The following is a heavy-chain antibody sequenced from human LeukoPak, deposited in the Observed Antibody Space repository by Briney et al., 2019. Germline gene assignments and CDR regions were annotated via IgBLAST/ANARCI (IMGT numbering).Heavy chain of an antibody. V-gene: IGHV3-23*01. CDR1: GITLSNYG. CDR3: AKRGVVIRVILVGFHKEAYYFDS. D-gene: IGHD3-22*01. Sequence: GGSLRLSCAVSGITLSNYGMSWVRQAPGKGLEWVAGISGSGGSTNYADSVKGRFSIFRDNPTNTLYLQMNSLRAEDTAVYFCAKRGVVIRVILVGFHKEAYYFDSWGQGALVTVSS. CDR2: ISGSGGST. J-gene: IGHJ4*02.